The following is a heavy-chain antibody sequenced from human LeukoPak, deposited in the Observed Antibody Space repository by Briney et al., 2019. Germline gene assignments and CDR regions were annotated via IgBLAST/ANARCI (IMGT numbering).Heavy chain of an antibody. CDR3: ARVKGPSIVGATTYYYYYGMDV. CDR1: GGSISSGDYY. CDR2: IYYSGST. D-gene: IGHD1-26*01. V-gene: IGHV4-30-4*01. J-gene: IGHJ6*02. Sequence: PSETLSLTCTVSGGSISSGDYYWSWIRQPPGKGLEWIGYIYYSGSTYYNPSLKSRVTISVDTSKNQFSLKPSSVTAADTAVYYCARVKGPSIVGATTYYYYYGMDVWGQGTTVTVSS.